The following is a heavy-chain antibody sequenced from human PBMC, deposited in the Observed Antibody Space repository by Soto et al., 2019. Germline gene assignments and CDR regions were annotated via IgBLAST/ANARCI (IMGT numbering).Heavy chain of an antibody. CDR2: IYSGGST. CDR1: GFTVSSNY. J-gene: IGHJ4*02. V-gene: IGHV3-66*01. D-gene: IGHD1-26*01. Sequence: EVQLVESGGGLVQPGESLRLSCAASGFTVSSNYMSWVRQAPGKGLEWVSIIYSGGSTYYADSVKGRFTISRDNSKNTLYLQMNSLRAEDTAVYYCARESIEGATNTFDYWGQGTLVTVSS. CDR3: ARESIEGATNTFDY.